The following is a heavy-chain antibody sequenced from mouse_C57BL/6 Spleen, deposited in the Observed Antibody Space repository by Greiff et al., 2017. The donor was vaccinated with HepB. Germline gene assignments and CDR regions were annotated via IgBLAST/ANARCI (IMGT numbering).Heavy chain of an antibody. V-gene: IGHV1-76*01. J-gene: IGHJ1*03. D-gene: IGHD1-1*01. CDR3: ARGYYYGSSAWYFDV. Sequence: QVQLQQSGAELVRPGASVKLSCKASGYTFTDYYINWVKQRPGQGLEWIARIYPGSGNTYYNEKFKGKATLTAEKSSSTAYMQLSSLTSEDSAVYCCARGYYYGSSAWYFDVWGTGTTVTVSS. CDR2: IYPGSGNT. CDR1: GYTFTDYY.